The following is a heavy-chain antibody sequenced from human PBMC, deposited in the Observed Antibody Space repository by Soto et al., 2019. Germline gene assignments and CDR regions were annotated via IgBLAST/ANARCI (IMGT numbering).Heavy chain of an antibody. V-gene: IGHV3-11*06. Sequence: PGWSLRLSCAASGFSFSDSYMSWVRQAPGKGLEWVAYISGSSGYTGYADSVKGRFTISRGNAKNSLYLQMNSLRVEDTAVYYCARARGAYGPTDVWGQGTTVTLSS. J-gene: IGHJ6*02. D-gene: IGHD3-10*01. CDR3: ARARGAYGPTDV. CDR1: GFSFSDSY. CDR2: ISGSSGYT.